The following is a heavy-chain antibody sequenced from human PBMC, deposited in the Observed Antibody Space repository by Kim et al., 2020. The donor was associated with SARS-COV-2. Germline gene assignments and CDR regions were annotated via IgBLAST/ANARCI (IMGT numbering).Heavy chain of an antibody. J-gene: IGHJ4*02. D-gene: IGHD4-17*01. CDR2: IYYSGST. V-gene: IGHV4-31*03. Sequence: SETLSLTCTVSGGSISSGGYYWSWIRQHPGKGLEWIGYIYYSGSTYYNPSLKSRVTMSVDTSKNQFSLNLSSVTAAATAVYYCARAKGTVTTLDYWGQGTLVTVSS. CDR1: GGSISSGGYY. CDR3: ARAKGTVTTLDY.